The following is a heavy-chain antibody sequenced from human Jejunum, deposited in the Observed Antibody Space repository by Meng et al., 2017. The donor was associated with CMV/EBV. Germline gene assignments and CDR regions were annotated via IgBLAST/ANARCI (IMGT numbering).Heavy chain of an antibody. J-gene: IGHJ4*02. CDR1: GGSISSFRYY. Sequence: QLQLQESGPRLVKSSETLSVTCTVSGGSISSFRYYWAWIRQPPGKGLEWIGSIFYSGSAYYDPSLKSRVTISVDTSKNQFSLKLSSVTAADTAVYYCARVGRCDVRAYSLDYWGQGALVTVSS. D-gene: IGHD3-10*02. V-gene: IGHV4-39*07. CDR2: IFYSGSA. CDR3: ARVGRCDVRAYSLDY.